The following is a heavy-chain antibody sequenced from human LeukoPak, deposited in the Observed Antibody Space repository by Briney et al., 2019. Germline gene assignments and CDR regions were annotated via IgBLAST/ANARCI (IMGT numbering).Heavy chain of an antibody. CDR1: GFTFSSYG. J-gene: IGHJ4*02. V-gene: IGHV3-30*03. D-gene: IGHD1-1*01. Sequence: GGSLRLSCAASGFTFSSYGMHWVRQAPGKGLEWMAVISYDGSNKYYADSVKGRFTISRDNSKNTLYLQMNSLRAEDTAVYYCARTTSFYFDYWGQGTLVTVSS. CDR2: ISYDGSNK. CDR3: ARTTSFYFDY.